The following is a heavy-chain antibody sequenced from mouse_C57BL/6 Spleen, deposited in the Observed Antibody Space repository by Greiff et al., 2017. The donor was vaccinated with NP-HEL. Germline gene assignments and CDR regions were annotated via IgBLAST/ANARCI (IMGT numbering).Heavy chain of an antibody. D-gene: IGHD1-1*01. J-gene: IGHJ2*01. V-gene: IGHV1-55*01. CDR1: GYTFTSYW. Sequence: QVHVKQPGAELVKPGASVKMSCKASGYTFTSYWITWVKQRPGQGLEWIGDIYPGSGSTNYNEKFKSKATLTVDTSSSTAYMQLSSLTSEDSAVYYCAKNTRDYYGSSYEDYWGQGTTLTVSS. CDR2: IYPGSGST. CDR3: AKNTRDYYGSSYEDY.